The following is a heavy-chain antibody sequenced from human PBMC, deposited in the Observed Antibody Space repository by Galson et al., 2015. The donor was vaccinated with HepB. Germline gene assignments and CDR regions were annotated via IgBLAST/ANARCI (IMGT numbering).Heavy chain of an antibody. J-gene: IGHJ4*02. Sequence: SETLSLTCTVSGGSISSSSYYWGWIRQPPGKGLEWIGSIYYSGSTYYNPSLKSRVTISVDTSKNQFSLRLSSVTAADTAVYYCARLSVDTAMVSSYWGQGTLVTVSS. D-gene: IGHD5-18*01. V-gene: IGHV4-39*01. CDR1: GGSISSSSYY. CDR2: IYYSGST. CDR3: ARLSVDTAMVSSY.